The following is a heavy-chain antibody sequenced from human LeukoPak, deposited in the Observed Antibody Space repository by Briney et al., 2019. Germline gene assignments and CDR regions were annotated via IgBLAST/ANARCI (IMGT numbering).Heavy chain of an antibody. J-gene: IGHJ4*02. D-gene: IGHD3-10*01. Sequence: PSETLSLTCTVSGVSISSSSYYWGWIRQPPGKGLEWIGSIYYSGSTYYNPSLKSRVTISVDTSKNQFSLKLSSVTAADTAVYYCARDNYYLDYWGQGTLVTVSS. V-gene: IGHV4-39*07. CDR1: GVSISSSSYY. CDR3: ARDNYYLDY. CDR2: IYYSGST.